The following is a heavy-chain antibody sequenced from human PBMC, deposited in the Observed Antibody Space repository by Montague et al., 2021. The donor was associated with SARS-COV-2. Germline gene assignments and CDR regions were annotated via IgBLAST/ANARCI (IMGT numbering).Heavy chain of an antibody. D-gene: IGHD6-25*01. Sequence: SETLSLTCTVSSGSISSHYWSWIRQPPGKGLEWIGYVNYGGSTNYNPSLKSRVSISLDTSKNQFSPGRNSATAAETAVYYCGRTATTGIDWFDPWGQGTLVIVS. V-gene: IGHV4-59*11. CDR3: GRTATTGIDWFDP. CDR1: SGSISSHY. J-gene: IGHJ5*02. CDR2: VNYGGST.